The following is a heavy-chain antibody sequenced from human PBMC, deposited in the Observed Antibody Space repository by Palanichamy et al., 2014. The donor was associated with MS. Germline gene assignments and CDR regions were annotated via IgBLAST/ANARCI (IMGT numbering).Heavy chain of an antibody. CDR2: IHHTGIT. Sequence: QEQLQQWGAGLLKPSETLSLTCAVSGGSFTDYYWSWIRQPPGKGLEWIGEIHHTGITRFCPSFKSRVTISVDAARHQFSLRLNSVTAADTAVYFCAGGRHHSWGTDDYWGQGTVVAVSS. CDR3: AGGRHHSWGTDDY. D-gene: IGHD1-7*01. CDR1: GGSFTDYY. J-gene: IGHJ4*02. V-gene: IGHV4-34*01.